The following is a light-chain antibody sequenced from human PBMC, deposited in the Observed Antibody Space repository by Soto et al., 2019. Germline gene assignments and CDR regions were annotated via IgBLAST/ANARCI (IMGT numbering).Light chain of an antibody. CDR3: LQFWDFSWT. CDR2: AAS. V-gene: IGKV1-6*01. Sequence: AIPLTQSPSSLSASVGDRVTISCRASQVIGNDLAWYQQKPEKAPRLLIFAASNLQSGVPSRFSGSGSGLDFNLTISRLQPEDFAAYYCLQFWDFSWTFGQGTKVEIK. CDR1: QVIGND. J-gene: IGKJ1*01.